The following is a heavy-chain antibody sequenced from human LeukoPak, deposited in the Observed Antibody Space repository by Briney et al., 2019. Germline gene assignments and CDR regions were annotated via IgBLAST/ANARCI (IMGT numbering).Heavy chain of an antibody. Sequence: ASVKVSCKASGYTFTNYYMHWVRQAPGQGLEWMGIINPSGGSTSYAQEFQGRVTMTRDMSTSTVYMELSSLRSEDTAVYYCARVTTAYYFDYWGQGTLVTVSS. CDR2: INPSGGST. V-gene: IGHV1-46*01. CDR1: GYTFTNYY. D-gene: IGHD2/OR15-2a*01. J-gene: IGHJ4*02. CDR3: ARVTTAYYFDY.